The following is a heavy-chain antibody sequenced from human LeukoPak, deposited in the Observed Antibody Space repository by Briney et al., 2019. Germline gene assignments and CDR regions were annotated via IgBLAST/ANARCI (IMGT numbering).Heavy chain of an antibody. CDR3: ARDSSRILPFDY. Sequence: PSETLSLTCAVYGGSFSGYYWSWIRQPPGKGLEWIGEINHSGSTNYNPSLKSRVTISVDTSKNQFSLKLSSVTAADTAVYYCARDSSRILPFDYWGQGTLVTVSS. CDR1: GGSFSGYY. CDR2: INHSGST. D-gene: IGHD6-13*01. J-gene: IGHJ4*02. V-gene: IGHV4-34*01.